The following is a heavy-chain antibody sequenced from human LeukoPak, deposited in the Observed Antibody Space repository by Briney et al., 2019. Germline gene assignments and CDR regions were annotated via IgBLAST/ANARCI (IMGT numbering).Heavy chain of an antibody. CDR2: IYYSGSS. Sequence: TPSEIILSCSAAAFTFISYNMNCCLRQPPGKGLEWIGYIYYSGSSDYNPSLKSRVTISVDKSRSQLHLKLSCVTAAYSAVYYCSGRGGSSWDFDYWGQGTLVTVSS. CDR3: SGRGGSSWDFDY. CDR1: AFTFISYN. V-gene: IGHV4-59*08. J-gene: IGHJ4*02. D-gene: IGHD6-13*01.